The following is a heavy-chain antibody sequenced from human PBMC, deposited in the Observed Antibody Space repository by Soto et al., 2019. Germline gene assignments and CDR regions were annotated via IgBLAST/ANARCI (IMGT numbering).Heavy chain of an antibody. Sequence: QVQLVESGGGVVQPGRSLTLSCAASGFTFRNYAMHWVRQAPGKGLEWGATISYDGDNKYYTDSVKGPFTISRDNSKNTLYLQMNSLRPEDTAVYDCARPWGQLSTYYYGMDTWGQGTTVTVSS. CDR2: ISYDGDNK. CDR3: ARPWGQLSTYYYGMDT. J-gene: IGHJ6*02. CDR1: GFTFRNYA. D-gene: IGHD3-16*01. V-gene: IGHV3-30-3*01.